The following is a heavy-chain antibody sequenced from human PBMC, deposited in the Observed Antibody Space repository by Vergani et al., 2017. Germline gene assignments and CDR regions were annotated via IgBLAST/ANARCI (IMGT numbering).Heavy chain of an antibody. J-gene: IGHJ4*02. CDR1: GFTFGDHG. Sequence: QVQLVESGGGVVQPGRSLRLSCAASGFTFGDHGIHWVRRAPGKGLEWVALISYDGTNKYYTNSVRGQFTISRDNSKSTLYLQMNSLRAEDTAVYYCARGYCTNSICRGKVDSWGQGTLVTVSS. V-gene: IGHV3-30-3*01. CDR3: ARGYCTNSICRGKVDS. CDR2: ISYDGTNK. D-gene: IGHD2-8*01.